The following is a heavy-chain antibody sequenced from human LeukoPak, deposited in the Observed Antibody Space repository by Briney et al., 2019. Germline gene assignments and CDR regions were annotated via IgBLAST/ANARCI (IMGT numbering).Heavy chain of an antibody. CDR1: GGSISSGSYY. Sequence: SETLSLTCTVSGGSISSGSYYWSWIRQPAGKGLEWIGRIYTSGSTNYNPSLKSRVTISVDTSKNQFSLKLSSVTAADTAVYYCARSGDSTGDAFDIWGQGTMVTVSS. CDR3: ARSGDSTGDAFDI. V-gene: IGHV4-61*02. J-gene: IGHJ3*02. D-gene: IGHD3-22*01. CDR2: IYTSGST.